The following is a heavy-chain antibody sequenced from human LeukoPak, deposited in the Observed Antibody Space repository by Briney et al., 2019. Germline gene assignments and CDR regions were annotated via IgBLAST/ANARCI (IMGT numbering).Heavy chain of an antibody. CDR3: ASHLWFGELYWFDP. V-gene: IGHV4-34*01. J-gene: IGHJ5*02. CDR1: GGSISSYY. Sequence: SETLSLTCTVSGGSISSYYWSWIRQPPGKGLEWIGEINHSGSTNYNPSLKSRVTISVDTSKNQFSLKLSSVTAADTAVYYCASHLWFGELYWFDPWGQGTLVTVSS. D-gene: IGHD3-10*01. CDR2: INHSGST.